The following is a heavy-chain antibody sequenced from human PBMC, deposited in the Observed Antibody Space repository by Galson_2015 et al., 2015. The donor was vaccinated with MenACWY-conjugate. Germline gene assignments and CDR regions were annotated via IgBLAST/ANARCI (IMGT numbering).Heavy chain of an antibody. CDR3: ARLPTWGSSFGYFDY. Sequence: ETLSLTCTVSGASISSHHWSWFRQPPGKGLERIAYIRDTGSLKDNPSLKSRVTMSADKSNNQFSLRLISVTAADTAVYYCARLPTWGSSFGYFDYWGQGIVVAVSS. D-gene: IGHD7-27*01. CDR2: IRDTGSL. V-gene: IGHV4-59*08. J-gene: IGHJ4*02. CDR1: GASISSHH.